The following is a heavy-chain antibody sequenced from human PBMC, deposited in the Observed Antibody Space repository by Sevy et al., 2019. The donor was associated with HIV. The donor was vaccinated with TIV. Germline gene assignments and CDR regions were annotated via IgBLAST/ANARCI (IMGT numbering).Heavy chain of an antibody. V-gene: IGHV3-7*03. CDR3: ARVYRSYYFDY. Sequence: GGCLRLSCAASGFTFSSYWMSWVRQAPGKGLEWVVNIKQDGSEKYYVDSVKGRFTISRDNAKNSLYLQMNSLRAEYTAVYYCARVYRSYYFDYWGQGTLVTVSS. CDR1: GFTFSSYW. J-gene: IGHJ4*02. D-gene: IGHD3-16*02. CDR2: IKQDGSEK.